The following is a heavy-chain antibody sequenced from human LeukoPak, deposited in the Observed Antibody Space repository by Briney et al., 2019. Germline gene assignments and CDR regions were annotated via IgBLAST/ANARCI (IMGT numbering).Heavy chain of an antibody. Sequence: GESLKISCKGSGYSVTSYWIGGVRQMTGKGLEWMGIIYPGDSDTRYSPSFQGQVTISADKSISTAYLQWSSLKASDTAMYYCARHGPYGSGSYLHWGQGTLVTVSS. V-gene: IGHV5-51*01. CDR1: GYSVTSYW. J-gene: IGHJ4*02. D-gene: IGHD3-10*01. CDR3: ARHGPYGSGSYLH. CDR2: IYPGDSDT.